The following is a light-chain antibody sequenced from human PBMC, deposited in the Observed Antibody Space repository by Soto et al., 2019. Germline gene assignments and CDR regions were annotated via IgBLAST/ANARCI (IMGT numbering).Light chain of an antibody. J-gene: IGLJ2*01. Sequence: QSALTQPRSVSGSPGQSVTISCTGTSRNVGGYNYVSWYQHHPGKAPKLIIYDVNNRPSGVPDRFSGSKSGNTASLTISGLQAEDEADYYCSSYAGSFTGVFGGGTKLTVL. CDR2: DVN. CDR3: SSYAGSFTGV. V-gene: IGLV2-11*01. CDR1: SRNVGGYNY.